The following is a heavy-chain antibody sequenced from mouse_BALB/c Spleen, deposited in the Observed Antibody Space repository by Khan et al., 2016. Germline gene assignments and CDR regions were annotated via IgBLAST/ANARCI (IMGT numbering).Heavy chain of an antibody. J-gene: IGHJ4*01. V-gene: IGHV3-6*02. D-gene: IGHD2-3*01. CDR1: GYSITSGYY. CDR3: ARDVWLLRGYYAMDY. Sequence: EVQLQESGPGLVKPSQSLSLTCSVTGYSITSGYYWNWIRQFPGNKLEWMCYISYDGSNNYNPSLKNRISITRDTSKNQFFLKLNSVTTEDTATYYCARDVWLLRGYYAMDYWGQGTSVTVSS. CDR2: ISYDGSN.